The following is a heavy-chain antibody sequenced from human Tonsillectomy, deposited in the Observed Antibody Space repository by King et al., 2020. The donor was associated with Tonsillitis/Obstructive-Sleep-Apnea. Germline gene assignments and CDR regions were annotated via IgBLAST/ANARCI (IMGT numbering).Heavy chain of an antibody. CDR1: GYSFASYW. V-gene: IGHV5-51*01. J-gene: IGHJ5*02. CDR2: IYPGDSDT. D-gene: IGHD6-19*01. CDR3: ARIAVAGTVWFDP. Sequence: VQLVESGAEVKKPGESLKISCKGSGYSFASYWIGWGRQMPGKGLEWMGIIYPGDSDTRNSPSFQGQFTISADKSITTAYLQWSSLKASDTAMYYCARIAVAGTVWFDPWGQGTLVTVSS.